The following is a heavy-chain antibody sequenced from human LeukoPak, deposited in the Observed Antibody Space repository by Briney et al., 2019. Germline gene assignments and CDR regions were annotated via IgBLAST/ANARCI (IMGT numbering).Heavy chain of an antibody. D-gene: IGHD4-17*01. Sequence: QSGGSLRLSCAASGFTFSSYSMNWVRQAPGKGLEWVSAISGSGGSTYYADSVKGRFTISRDNSKNTLYLQMNSLRAEDTAVYYCAKDLYGDYQFDYWGQGTLVTVSS. CDR3: AKDLYGDYQFDY. J-gene: IGHJ4*02. CDR2: ISGSGGST. CDR1: GFTFSSYS. V-gene: IGHV3-23*01.